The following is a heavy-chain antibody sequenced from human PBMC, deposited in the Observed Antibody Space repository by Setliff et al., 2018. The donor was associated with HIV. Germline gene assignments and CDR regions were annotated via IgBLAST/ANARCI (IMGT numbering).Heavy chain of an antibody. Sequence: PGGSLRLSCVASSGFAFSDNPMNWVRQAPGKGLEWISHIRGKSDIIKYAESVMGRFTISRDNAKNSLYLEMNSLRAEDTAIYYCARDYNYIFDSWGQGTTVTVSS. CDR3: ARDYNYIFDS. CDR1: GFAFSDNP. CDR2: IRGKSDII. V-gene: IGHV3-48*01. J-gene: IGHJ6*01. D-gene: IGHD3-22*01.